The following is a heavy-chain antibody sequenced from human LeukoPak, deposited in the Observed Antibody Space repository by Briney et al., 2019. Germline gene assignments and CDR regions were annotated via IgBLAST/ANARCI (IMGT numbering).Heavy chain of an antibody. Sequence: GGSLRLSCAASGFIFSSFAMSWVRQAPGKGLEWVSVISGSGGSTDYADAVKGRFTISRDNSKNTLSLQMSSLRVEDTAVYYCAKDMRYSSSWYPFDYWGQGTLVTVSS. CDR3: AKDMRYSSSWYPFDY. CDR1: GFIFSSFA. V-gene: IGHV3-23*01. J-gene: IGHJ4*02. CDR2: ISGSGGST. D-gene: IGHD6-13*01.